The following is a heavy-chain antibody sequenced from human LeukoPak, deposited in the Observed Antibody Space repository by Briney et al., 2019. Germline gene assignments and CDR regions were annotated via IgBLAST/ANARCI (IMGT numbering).Heavy chain of an antibody. Sequence: SETLSLTCTVSGGSISDYYWNWIRQPPGKGLEWIGEINHSGSTNYNPSLKSRVTISVDTSKNQFSLKLSSVTAADTAVYYCARGSRWVITDYYYGMDVWGQGTTVTVSS. CDR1: GGSISDYY. V-gene: IGHV4-34*01. CDR3: ARGSRWVITDYYYGMDV. D-gene: IGHD3-22*01. CDR2: INHSGST. J-gene: IGHJ6*02.